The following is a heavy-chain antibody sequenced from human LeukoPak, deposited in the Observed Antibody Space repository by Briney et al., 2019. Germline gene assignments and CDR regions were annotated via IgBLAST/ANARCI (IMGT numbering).Heavy chain of an antibody. V-gene: IGHV3-74*01. D-gene: IGHD4-23*01. J-gene: IGHJ6*03. CDR2: INSDGSST. Sequence: GGSLRLSCAASGFTFSSYWMHWVRQAPGKGLVWVSRINSDGSSTSYADSVKGRFTISRDNAKNTLYLQMNSLRAEDTAVYYCARDSGGNGVDYYYYMDVWGKGTTVTVSS. CDR1: GFTFSSYW. CDR3: ARDSGGNGVDYYYYMDV.